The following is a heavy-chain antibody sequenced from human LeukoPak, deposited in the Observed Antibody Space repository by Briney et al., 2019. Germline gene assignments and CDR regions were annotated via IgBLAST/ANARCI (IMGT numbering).Heavy chain of an antibody. CDR3: TRDATIVGATLPDY. D-gene: IGHD1-26*01. V-gene: IGHV3-49*03. CDR2: IRSKAYGGTT. Sequence: GGSLRLSCTTSGFTFGDYGMSWFRQAPGKGLEWVGFIRSKAYGGTTEYAASVRGRFTISRDDSKSIVYLQMNSLKTEDTAVYYCTRDATIVGATLPDYWGQGTLVTVSS. CDR1: GFTFGDYG. J-gene: IGHJ4*02.